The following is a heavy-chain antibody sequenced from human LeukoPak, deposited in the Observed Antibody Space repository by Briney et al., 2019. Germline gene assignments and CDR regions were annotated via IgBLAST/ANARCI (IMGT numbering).Heavy chain of an antibody. J-gene: IGHJ5*02. CDR1: GYTFTNFG. V-gene: IGHV1-18*01. CDR2: ITAYNGNT. D-gene: IGHD3-10*01. CDR3: ARDFMKGRRQTYANWFDP. Sequence: ASVKVSCKASGYTFTNFGIGWLRQAPGQGPEWMGWITAYNGNTNYAQKLQGRVTMTTDTSTSTAYMELRSLRSEDTAVYYCARDFMKGRRQTYANWFDPWGQGTLVTVSS.